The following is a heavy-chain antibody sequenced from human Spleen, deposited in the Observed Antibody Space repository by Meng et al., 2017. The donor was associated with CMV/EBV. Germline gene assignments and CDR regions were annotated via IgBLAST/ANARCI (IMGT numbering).Heavy chain of an antibody. Sequence: QVQLVQSGAEVKKPGSSVKVSCKASGGTFSSYTISWVRQAPGQGLEWMGRIIPILGIANYAQKFQGRVTITADKSTSTAYMELSSLRSEDTAVYYCARGYSYGHRADYWGQGTLVTVSS. CDR3: ARGYSYGHRADY. J-gene: IGHJ4*02. V-gene: IGHV1-69*02. CDR2: IIPILGIA. CDR1: GGTFSSYT. D-gene: IGHD5-18*01.